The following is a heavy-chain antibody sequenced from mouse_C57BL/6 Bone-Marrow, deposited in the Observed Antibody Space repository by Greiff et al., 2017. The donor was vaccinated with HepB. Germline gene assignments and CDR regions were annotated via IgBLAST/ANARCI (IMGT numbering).Heavy chain of an antibody. CDR1: GFSFNTYA. Sequence: EVQGVESGGGLVQPKGSLKLSCAASGFSFNTYAMNWVRQAPGKGLEWVARIRSKSNNYATYYADSVKDRFTISRDDSESMLYLQMNNLKTEDTAMYYCVRQGGALRRGYYAMDYWGQGTSVTVSS. CDR2: IRSKSNNYAT. D-gene: IGHD2-4*01. CDR3: VRQGGALRRGYYAMDY. J-gene: IGHJ4*01. V-gene: IGHV10-1*01.